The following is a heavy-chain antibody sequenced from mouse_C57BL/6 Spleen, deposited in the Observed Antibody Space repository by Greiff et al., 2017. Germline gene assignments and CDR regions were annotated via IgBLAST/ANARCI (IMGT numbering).Heavy chain of an antibody. V-gene: IGHV1-69*01. J-gene: IGHJ2*01. Sequence: QVQLKASGAELVMPGASVKLSCKASGYTFTSYWMHWVKQRPGQGLEWIGEIDPSDSYTNYNQKFKGKSTLTVDKSSSTAYMQLSSLTSEDSAVYYCARAGTGYFDYWGQGTTLTVSS. D-gene: IGHD3-3*01. CDR2: IDPSDSYT. CDR1: GYTFTSYW. CDR3: ARAGTGYFDY.